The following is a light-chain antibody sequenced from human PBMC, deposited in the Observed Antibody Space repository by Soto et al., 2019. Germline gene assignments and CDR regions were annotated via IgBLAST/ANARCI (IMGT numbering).Light chain of an antibody. J-gene: IGKJ1*01. V-gene: IGKV4-1*01. CDR2: WAS. Sequence: DIVMTQSPDSLAVSLGERATINCKSSQSVLYSSNNKNYLAWYQQRPGQPPKLLIYWASTRESGVPDRFSGGGSGTDFTLTISSLRAEDVAVYFCQQYYTTPRTFGQGTKVEIK. CDR3: QQYYTTPRT. CDR1: QSVLYSSNNKNY.